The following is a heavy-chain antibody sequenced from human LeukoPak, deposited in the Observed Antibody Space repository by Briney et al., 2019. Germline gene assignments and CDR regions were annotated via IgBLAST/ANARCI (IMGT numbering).Heavy chain of an antibody. CDR3: ATTIGCSSTSCHRDFQH. CDR2: FDPEDGET. V-gene: IGHV1-24*01. Sequence: ASVKVSCKVSGYTLTELSMHWVRQAPGKGLEWMGGFDPEDGETIYAQKFQGRVTMTEDTSTDTAYMELSSLRSEDTAVYYCATTIGCSSTSCHRDFQHWGQGTLVTVSS. J-gene: IGHJ1*01. D-gene: IGHD2-2*01. CDR1: GYTLTELS.